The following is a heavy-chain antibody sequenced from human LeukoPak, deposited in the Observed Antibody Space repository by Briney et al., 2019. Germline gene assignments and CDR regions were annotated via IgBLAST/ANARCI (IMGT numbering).Heavy chain of an antibody. CDR3: AVYCSSSDCYDSASKKYFDQ. CDR1: GFSFSAYG. J-gene: IGHJ4*02. Sequence: GGSLRLSCAASGFSFSAYGMNCVRQAPGKGLEWISYISSSSDTIYYAGSVKGRFTISRDNAKNSLFLQMSSLRAEDTAVYYCAVYCSSSDCYDSASKKYFDQWGQGTPVTVSS. D-gene: IGHD2-2*01. CDR2: ISSSSDTI. V-gene: IGHV3-48*01.